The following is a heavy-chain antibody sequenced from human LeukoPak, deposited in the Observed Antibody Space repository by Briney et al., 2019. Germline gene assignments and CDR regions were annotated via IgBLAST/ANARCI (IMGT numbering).Heavy chain of an antibody. J-gene: IGHJ4*02. CDR1: GYIFTTYY. CDR2: INPRGGST. Sequence: ASVKVSCKASGYIFTTYYMHWLRQAPGQGPEWMGIINPRGGSTDYAQKFQGRVTMTSDTSTSTVYMELKSLRSEDTAVYFCARVGAAGATADNWGQGTLVTVSS. CDR3: ARVGAAGATADN. V-gene: IGHV1-46*01. D-gene: IGHD2-21*02.